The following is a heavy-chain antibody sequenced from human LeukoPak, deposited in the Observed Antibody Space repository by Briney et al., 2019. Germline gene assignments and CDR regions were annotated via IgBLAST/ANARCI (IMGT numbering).Heavy chain of an antibody. V-gene: IGHV4-34*01. CDR1: GGSFSGYY. Sequence: SETLSLTCAVYGGSFSGYYWSWIRQPPGKGLEWIGEINHSGSTNYNPSLKSRVTISVDTSKNQFSLKLSSVTAADTTVYYCPRGLYSPAEYFQHWGQAPWSPSPQ. J-gene: IGHJ1*01. CDR2: INHSGST. CDR3: PRGLYSPAEYFQH. D-gene: IGHD2-21*01.